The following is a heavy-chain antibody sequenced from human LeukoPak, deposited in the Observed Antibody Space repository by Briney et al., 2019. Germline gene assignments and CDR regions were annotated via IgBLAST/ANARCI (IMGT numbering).Heavy chain of an antibody. Sequence: GGSLRLSCAASGFTFSDYYMGWIRQAPGKGLEWVSYISNSGSTIYYADSVKGRFTISRDNAKKSMYLQMNSLRGEDTAVYYCARGHDNSGYGLPDRFDPWGQGTLVIVSS. CDR1: GFTFSDYY. CDR3: ARGHDNSGYGLPDRFDP. J-gene: IGHJ5*02. V-gene: IGHV3-11*01. D-gene: IGHD5-12*01. CDR2: ISNSGSTI.